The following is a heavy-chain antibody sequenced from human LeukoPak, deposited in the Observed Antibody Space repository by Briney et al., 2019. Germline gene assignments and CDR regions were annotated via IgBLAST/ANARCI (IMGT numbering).Heavy chain of an antibody. D-gene: IGHD4-11*01. V-gene: IGHV3-49*03. J-gene: IGHJ6*02. CDR1: GFTFGDYA. CDR3: TRGSDTVAANYYYGMDV. Sequence: PGRSLRLSCTASGFTFGDYAMSWFRQAPGKGLEWVGFIRTKPDGGAIEYAASVKGRFTISRDDSKSIAYLQMNSLKTEDTAVYYCTRGSDTVAANYYYGMDVWGQGTTVTVPS. CDR2: IRTKPDGGAI.